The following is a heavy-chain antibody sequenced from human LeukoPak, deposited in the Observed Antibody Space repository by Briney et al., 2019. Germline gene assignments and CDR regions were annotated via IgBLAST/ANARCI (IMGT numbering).Heavy chain of an antibody. CDR3: ARLGGGNDY. CDR2: IIPILGIA. Sequence: SVKVSCKASGGTFSSYTISWVRQAPGQGLEWMGRIIPILGIANYAQKFQGRVTVTADKSTGTAYMELSSLRSEDTAVYYCARLGGGNDYWGQGTLVTVSS. D-gene: IGHD4-23*01. CDR1: GGTFSSYT. J-gene: IGHJ4*02. V-gene: IGHV1-69*02.